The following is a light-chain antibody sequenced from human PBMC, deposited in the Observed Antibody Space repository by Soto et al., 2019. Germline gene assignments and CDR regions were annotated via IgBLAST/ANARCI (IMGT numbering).Light chain of an antibody. V-gene: IGLV2-14*03. CDR3: SSYGASSTL. Sequence: QSALTQPASLSGSPGQSITISCTGTSSDIGSYNYVPWYQQHPGKAPKLMIFDVSYRPSGISDRFSGSKSGNTASLTISGLQPEDEADYYCSSYGASSTLFGGGTKLTVL. J-gene: IGLJ3*02. CDR1: SSDIGSYNY. CDR2: DVS.